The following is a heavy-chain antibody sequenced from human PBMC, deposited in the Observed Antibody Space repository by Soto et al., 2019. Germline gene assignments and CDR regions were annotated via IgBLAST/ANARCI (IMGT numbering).Heavy chain of an antibody. CDR3: TETLTPMDV. CDR1: GFTFSGSA. V-gene: IGHV3-73*01. CDR2: IGTEARSYAT. D-gene: IGHD3-9*01. Sequence: EVQLVESGGGLVQPGGSLRLSCTASGFTFSGSAIHWVRQAPGKGLEWVAYIGTEARSYATEYAASVRGRFTISRDDSKNTAFLQMTSLKTEDTAVYYCTETLTPMDVWGQGTTVIVSS. J-gene: IGHJ6*02.